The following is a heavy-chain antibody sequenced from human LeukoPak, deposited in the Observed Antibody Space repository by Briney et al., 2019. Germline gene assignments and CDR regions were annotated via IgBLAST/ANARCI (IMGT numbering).Heavy chain of an antibody. CDR2: ISGSGGST. V-gene: IGHV3-23*01. D-gene: IGHD6-13*01. Sequence: GGSLRLSFAASGFTFSSYAMSWVRQAPGKGLEWVSAISGSGGSTYYADSVKGRFTISRDNSKNTLYLQMNSLRAEDTAVYYCAKDGGYSSSWYGNLYYFDYWGQGTLVTVSS. J-gene: IGHJ4*02. CDR1: GFTFSSYA. CDR3: AKDGGYSSSWYGNLYYFDY.